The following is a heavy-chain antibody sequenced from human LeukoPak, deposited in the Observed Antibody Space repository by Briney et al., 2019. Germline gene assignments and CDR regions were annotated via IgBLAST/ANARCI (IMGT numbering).Heavy chain of an antibody. J-gene: IGHJ4*02. CDR3: ARHEVWFGELSY. Sequence: SETLSLTCTVSGGSISSSSYYWGWIRQPPGKGLEWIGSIYYSGSTYYNPSLKSRVTISVDTSKNQFSLKLSSVTAADTAVYYCARHEVWFGELSYWGQGTLVTVSS. CDR2: IYYSGST. CDR1: GGSISSSSYY. D-gene: IGHD3-10*01. V-gene: IGHV4-39*01.